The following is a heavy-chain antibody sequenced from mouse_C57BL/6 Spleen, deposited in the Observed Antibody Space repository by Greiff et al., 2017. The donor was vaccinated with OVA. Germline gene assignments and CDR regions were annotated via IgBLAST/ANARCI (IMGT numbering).Heavy chain of an antibody. CDR1: GYTFTSYW. CDR2: IDPSDSYT. D-gene: IGHD3-1*01. CDR3: ARGWGYLYAMDY. Sequence: QVQLKQPGAELVMPGASVKLSCKASGYTFTSYWMHWVKQRPGQGLEWIGEIDPSDSYTNYNQKFKGKSTLTVDKSSSTAYMQLSSLTSEDSAVYYCARGWGYLYAMDYWGQGTSVTVSS. V-gene: IGHV1-69*01. J-gene: IGHJ4*01.